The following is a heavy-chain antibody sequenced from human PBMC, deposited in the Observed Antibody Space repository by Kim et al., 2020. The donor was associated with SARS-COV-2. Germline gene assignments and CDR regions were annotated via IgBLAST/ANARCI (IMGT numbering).Heavy chain of an antibody. D-gene: IGHD1-1*01. J-gene: IGHJ6*02. V-gene: IGHV1-3*01. Sequence: ASVKVSCKASGYTFFKYALHWMRQAPGQSLEWIGGIIPYIDHAIYSPKLQGRVTITTDTSADTAYMELNSLGFQDTAVYYCANIGFTGYGRDRCGHG. CDR2: IIPYIDHA. CDR1: GYTFFKYA. CDR3: ANIGFTGYGRDR.